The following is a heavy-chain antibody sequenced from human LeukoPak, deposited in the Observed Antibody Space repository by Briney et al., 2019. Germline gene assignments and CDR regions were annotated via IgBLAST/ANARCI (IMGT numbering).Heavy chain of an antibody. D-gene: IGHD3-16*01. J-gene: IGHJ4*02. V-gene: IGHV3-30*18. Sequence: GGSLRLSCAASGVNFSNYAMHWVRHAPAKGLEWVSVISYYGSNKYYTDSMNDRFTISRDNSKNALYLQMNSLGAEDTAVYYCAKGHGRLPRVDSDYWGQGALVTVSS. CDR3: AKGHGRLPRVDSDY. CDR2: ISYYGSNK. CDR1: GVNFSNYA.